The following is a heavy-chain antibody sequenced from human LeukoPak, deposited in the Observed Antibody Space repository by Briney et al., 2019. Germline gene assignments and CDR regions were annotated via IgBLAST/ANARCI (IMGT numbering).Heavy chain of an antibody. V-gene: IGHV4-59*01. CDR1: GGAISSYY. Sequence: SETLSLTCTVPGGAISSYYWSWIRQPPGKGLEWIGYIYYTGSTNYNPSLNSRVTISVDMSKNQVSLNLRYVTAADTAVYYCARGYFDWFLDYWGQGTLVTVSS. J-gene: IGHJ4*02. CDR2: IYYTGST. D-gene: IGHD3-9*01. CDR3: ARGYFDWFLDY.